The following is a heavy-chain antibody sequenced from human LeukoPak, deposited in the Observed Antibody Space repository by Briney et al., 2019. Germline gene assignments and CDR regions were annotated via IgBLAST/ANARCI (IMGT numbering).Heavy chain of an antibody. CDR3: ARVGRGRNFDY. CDR1: GGSISSYY. J-gene: IGHJ4*02. D-gene: IGHD6-6*01. CDR2: IYYSGRT. Sequence: SETLSLTCTVSGGSISSYYWSWIRQPPGKGLEWIGYIYYSGRTNYNPSLKSRVTISVDTSKNQFSLKLSSVTAADTAVYYCARVGRGRNFDYWGQGTLVTVSS. V-gene: IGHV4-59*01.